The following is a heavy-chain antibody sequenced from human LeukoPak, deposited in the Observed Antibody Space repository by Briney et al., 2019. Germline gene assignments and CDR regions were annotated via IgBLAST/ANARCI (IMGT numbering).Heavy chain of an antibody. CDR2: VYYSGST. Sequence: SETLSLTCAVYGGSFSTYYWSWIRQPPGKGLEWIGYVYYSGSTNYNPSLKSRVTISVDTSKNQFSLKLSSVTAADTAVYYCARGVRSAWYLYAFDIWGQGTMVTVSS. J-gene: IGHJ3*02. D-gene: IGHD6-19*01. V-gene: IGHV4-59*01. CDR1: GGSFSTYY. CDR3: ARGVRSAWYLYAFDI.